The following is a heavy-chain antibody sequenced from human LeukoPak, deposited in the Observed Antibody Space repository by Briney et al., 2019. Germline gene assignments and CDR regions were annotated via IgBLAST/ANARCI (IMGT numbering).Heavy chain of an antibody. J-gene: IGHJ4*02. CDR1: GFTFSNYW. Sequence: PGGSLRLSCAASGFTFSNYWIHWVRQAPGKGLVWVSRIYTDGRSTSYADSVKGRFTISRDNTKNTLYLQMNSLRAEDTAVYYCAREGTLGEYFDYWGQGTLVTVSS. CDR2: IYTDGRST. CDR3: AREGTLGEYFDY. D-gene: IGHD3-10*01. V-gene: IGHV3-74*01.